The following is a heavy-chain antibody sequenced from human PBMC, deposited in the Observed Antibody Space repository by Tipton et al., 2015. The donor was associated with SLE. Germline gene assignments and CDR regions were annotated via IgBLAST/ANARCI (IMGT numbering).Heavy chain of an antibody. D-gene: IGHD5-12*01. Sequence: TLSLTCTVSGYSISSGYYWGWIRQPPGKGLEWIGSIYHRGSTYYNPSLKSRVTISVDTSKNQFSLKLSSVTAADTAVYYCARDEATIGAFDIWGQGTMVTVSS. J-gene: IGHJ3*02. CDR1: GYSISSGYY. CDR3: ARDEATIGAFDI. CDR2: IYHRGST. V-gene: IGHV4-38-2*02.